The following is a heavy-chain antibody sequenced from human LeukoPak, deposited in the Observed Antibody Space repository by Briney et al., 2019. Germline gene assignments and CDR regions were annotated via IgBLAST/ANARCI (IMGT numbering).Heavy chain of an antibody. D-gene: IGHD2-2*01. V-gene: IGHV1-69*13. CDR1: GGTFSSYA. CDR2: IIPISGTG. J-gene: IGHJ6*02. CDR3: ARRWGAVGVPAAGPPPYYHYGLDI. Sequence: SVKVSCKASGGTFSSYAISWVRQAPGQGLEWMGGIIPISGTGNYAQKFQGRATITADESTSTVYMELSSLRSEDTAVYYCARRWGAVGVPAAGPPPYYHYGLDIWGRGTTVIVSS.